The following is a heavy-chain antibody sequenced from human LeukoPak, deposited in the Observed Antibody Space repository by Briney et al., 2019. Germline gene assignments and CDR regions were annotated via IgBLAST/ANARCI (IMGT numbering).Heavy chain of an antibody. J-gene: IGHJ4*02. CDR2: IIPVFGTA. D-gene: IGHD2-15*01. CDR3: ASSCSGGSCYSGYFDY. CDR1: GGTFSSYT. V-gene: IGHV1-69*13. Sequence: GASVKVSCKASGGTFSSYTINWVRQAPGQGLEWMGGIIPVFGTANYVQKFQGRVTITADESTSTAYMELSSLRSEDTAVYYCASSCSGGSCYSGYFDYWGQGTLVTVSS.